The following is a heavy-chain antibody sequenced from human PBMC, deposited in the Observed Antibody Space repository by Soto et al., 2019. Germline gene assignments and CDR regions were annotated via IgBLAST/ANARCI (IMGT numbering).Heavy chain of an antibody. J-gene: IGHJ6*02. CDR1: GGTFSSYA. D-gene: IGHD3-9*01. V-gene: IGHV1-69*12. CDR2: IIPIFGTA. Sequence: QVQLVQSGAEVKKPGSSVKVSCKASGGTFSSYAISWVRQAPGQGLEWMGGIIPIFGTANYAQKFQGRVTITVDESTSTAYMELSSLRSEDTAVYYCARAAGALLRYFDWLLYDGMDVWGQGTTVTVSS. CDR3: ARAAGALLRYFDWLLYDGMDV.